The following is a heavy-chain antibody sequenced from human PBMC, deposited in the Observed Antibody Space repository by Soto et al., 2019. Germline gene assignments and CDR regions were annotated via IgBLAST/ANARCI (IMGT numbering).Heavy chain of an antibody. CDR3: ARAVSSATYYDCIGY. J-gene: IGHJ4*02. Sequence: GSLRLSCEASGFDISTYGLHWVRQAPGKGLEWLAFIWYDGSNQHYAASVKGRFTISRDNSRNTLYLQMNNLRADDTAVYFCARAVSSATYYDCIGYWGRGTLVTVSS. D-gene: IGHD1-26*01. V-gene: IGHV3-33*01. CDR2: IWYDGSNQ. CDR1: GFDISTYG.